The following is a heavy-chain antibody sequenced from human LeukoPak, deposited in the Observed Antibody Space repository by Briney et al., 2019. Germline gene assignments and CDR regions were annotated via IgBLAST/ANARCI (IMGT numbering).Heavy chain of an antibody. V-gene: IGHV3-23*01. D-gene: IGHD1-1*01. CDR3: ANEVRPNDY. Sequence: GGSLRLSCAASGFAFSSHAMCWVRQAPGKGLEWVSNIDISGGSTYYADSAEGRFTISRDNSKNTLYLQMNGLRVEDTALYDCANEVRPNDYWGQGTLVTVSS. CDR2: IDISGGST. J-gene: IGHJ4*02. CDR1: GFAFSSHA.